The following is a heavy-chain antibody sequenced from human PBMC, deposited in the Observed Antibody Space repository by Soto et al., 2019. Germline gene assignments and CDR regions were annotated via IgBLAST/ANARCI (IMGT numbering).Heavy chain of an antibody. V-gene: IGHV2-5*02. CDR3: AHVFTSLAPFDS. J-gene: IGHJ4*02. D-gene: IGHD3-10*02. Sequence: KESGPTLVKPTQTLTLTCTFSGFSLSTSGVGVGWIRQPPGKALEWLGFIYWDEDKRYSPSLKSRLTIPKDTSKSQVVLTMTNMDPVDTATYYCAHVFTSLAPFDSWGQGTLVTVSA. CDR2: IYWDEDK. CDR1: GFSLSTSGVG.